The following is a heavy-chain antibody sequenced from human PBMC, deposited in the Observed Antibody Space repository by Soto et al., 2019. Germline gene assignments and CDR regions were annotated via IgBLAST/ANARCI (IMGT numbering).Heavy chain of an antibody. Sequence: GGFLRLSCAACGFTLSSYAMSWVRQAPGKGLEWVSAISGSGGSTYYADSVKGRFTISRDNSKNTLYLQMNSLRAEDTAVYYCAKDRSQFDYWGQGTLVTVSS. CDR2: ISGSGGST. V-gene: IGHV3-23*01. J-gene: IGHJ4*02. CDR3: AKDRSQFDY. CDR1: GFTLSSYA.